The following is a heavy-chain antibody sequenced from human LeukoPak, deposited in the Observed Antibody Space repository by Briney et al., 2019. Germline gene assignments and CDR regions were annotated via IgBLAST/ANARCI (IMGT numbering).Heavy chain of an antibody. Sequence: PGGSLRLSCAASGFTFSDYYMTWIRQAPGKGLEWLSYINTGSTYTDYANSVKGRFTISRDNAKNSLYLQLNSLRAEDTAVYYCTREDNWYFDLWGRGTLVTVSS. CDR2: INTGSTYT. CDR3: TREDNWYFDL. J-gene: IGHJ2*01. V-gene: IGHV3-11*05. CDR1: GFTFSDYY.